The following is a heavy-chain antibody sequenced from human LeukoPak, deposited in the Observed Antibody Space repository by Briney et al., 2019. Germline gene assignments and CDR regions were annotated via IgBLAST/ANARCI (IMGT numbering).Heavy chain of an antibody. V-gene: IGHV4-34*01. D-gene: IGHD1-1*01. CDR2: INHSGST. CDR1: GGSFSGYY. CDR3: ARTGYYYGMDV. J-gene: IGHJ6*02. Sequence: SETLSLTCAVYGGSFSGYYWGWIRQPPGKGLEWIGEINHSGSTNYNPSLKSRVTISVDTSKNQFSLKLSSVTAADTAVYYCARTGYYYGMDVWGQGTTVTVSS.